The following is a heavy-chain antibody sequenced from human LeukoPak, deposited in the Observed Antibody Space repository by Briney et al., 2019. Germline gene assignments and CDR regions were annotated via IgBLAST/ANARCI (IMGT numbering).Heavy chain of an antibody. J-gene: IGHJ3*02. D-gene: IGHD5-24*01. Sequence: PGGSLRLSCAASGFTFSSYEMNWVGQAPGKGLEWVSYISSSGSTIYYADSVKGRFTIPRDNAKNSLYLQMNSLRAEDTAVYYCARVMAGEGYDAFDIWGQGTMVTVSS. V-gene: IGHV3-48*03. CDR3: ARVMAGEGYDAFDI. CDR2: ISSSGSTI. CDR1: GFTFSSYE.